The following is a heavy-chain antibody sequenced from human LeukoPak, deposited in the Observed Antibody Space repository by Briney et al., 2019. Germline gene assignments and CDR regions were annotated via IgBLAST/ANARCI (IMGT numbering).Heavy chain of an antibody. V-gene: IGHV1-2*02. J-gene: IGHJ4*02. Sequence: ASVKVSCKASGYIFTGYYMHWVRQAPGQGLEWMGWINPNSGGTNYAQKFQGRVTMTRDTSISTAYMELSRLRSDDTAVYYCSVMVRGVIITSYWGQGTLVTVSS. CDR2: INPNSGGT. CDR1: GYIFTGYY. CDR3: SVMVRGVIITSY. D-gene: IGHD3-10*01.